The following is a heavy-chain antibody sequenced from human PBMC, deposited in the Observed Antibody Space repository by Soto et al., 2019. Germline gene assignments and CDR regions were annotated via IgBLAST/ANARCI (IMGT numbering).Heavy chain of an antibody. J-gene: IGHJ4*02. CDR1: GNTFPSYI. CDR3: ARGLGVAVNTPLGY. CDR2: IFGGNGNT. V-gene: IGHV1-3*01. Sequence: ASVKVSCKASGNTFPSYIMHWVRWAPGQRLEWMGWIFGGNGNTKYSQKFQGRVTITRDTSASTVYMELSSLTSEDTAVYYCARGLGVAVNTPLGYWGQGTQVTVSS. D-gene: IGHD6-19*01.